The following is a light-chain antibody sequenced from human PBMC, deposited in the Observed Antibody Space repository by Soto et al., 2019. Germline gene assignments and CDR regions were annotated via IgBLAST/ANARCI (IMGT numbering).Light chain of an antibody. CDR1: QSVTSDY. V-gene: IGKV3-20*01. CDR2: GAS. J-gene: IGKJ2*01. CDR3: QQYGSSPYT. Sequence: IVFTQSPGTLSLSPGERATLSCRASQSVTSDYLAWYQQKPGQPARLLIYGASNRATAIADRFSGSGSATDFTLTISRVDPEDFAVYYCQQYGSSPYTFGQGTRLDI.